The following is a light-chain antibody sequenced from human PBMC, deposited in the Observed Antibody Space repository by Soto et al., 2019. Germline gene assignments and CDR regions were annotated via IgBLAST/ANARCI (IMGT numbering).Light chain of an antibody. V-gene: IGKV2-28*01. CDR2: LGS. CDR3: MQALRTRT. Sequence: EIVMTQSPLSLPVTPGEPASISCRSSQSLLYSNGYNYLDWYLQKPGQSPQLLIYLGSNRASGVPDRFSGSGSGTDFTLKISRVEAEDVGIYYCMQALRTRTFGQGTKVEIK. CDR1: QSLLYSNGYNY. J-gene: IGKJ1*01.